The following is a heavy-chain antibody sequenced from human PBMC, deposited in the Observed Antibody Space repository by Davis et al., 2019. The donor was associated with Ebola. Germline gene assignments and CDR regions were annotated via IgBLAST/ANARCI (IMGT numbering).Heavy chain of an antibody. Sequence: GGSLRLSCAASGFTFSTYSMSWVRQAPGKGLEWVAAISYEGSTKYYADAVKGRFTVSRDNSKNTLYLQMNSLRGEDTAVYYCARDSREYSYGHGLFDYWGQGTLVTVSS. D-gene: IGHD2/OR15-2a*01. CDR2: ISYEGSTK. J-gene: IGHJ4*02. CDR3: ARDSREYSYGHGLFDY. CDR1: GFTFSTYS. V-gene: IGHV3-30*03.